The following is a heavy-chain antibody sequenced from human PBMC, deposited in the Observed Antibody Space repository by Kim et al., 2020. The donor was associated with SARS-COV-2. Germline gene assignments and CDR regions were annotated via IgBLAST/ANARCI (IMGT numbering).Heavy chain of an antibody. CDR2: ISSNGGST. CDR3: VKDVDYYGSGSYYVDY. J-gene: IGHJ4*02. Sequence: GGSLRLSCSASGFTFSSYAMHWVRQAPGKGLEYVSAISSNGGSTYYADSVKGRFTISRDNSKNTLYLQMSSLRAEDTAVYYCVKDVDYYGSGSYYVDYWGQGTLVTVSS. CDR1: GFTFSSYA. D-gene: IGHD3-10*01. V-gene: IGHV3-64D*09.